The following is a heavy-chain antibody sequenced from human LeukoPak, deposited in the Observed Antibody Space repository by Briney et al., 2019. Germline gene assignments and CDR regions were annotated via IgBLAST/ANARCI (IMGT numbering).Heavy chain of an antibody. CDR3: AKVIRNQWLVPFDY. J-gene: IGHJ4*02. CDR2: ISDTGKYA. D-gene: IGHD6-19*01. V-gene: IGHV3-23*01. Sequence: PGGSLRLSCAASGFTFASYALGWVRQAPGKGLEWVSDISDTGKYAYYVDSVKGRLTISRDNSKNTLYLQMNNLRAEDTAVYFCAKVIRNQWLVPFDYWGQGTLVTVSS. CDR1: GFTFASYA.